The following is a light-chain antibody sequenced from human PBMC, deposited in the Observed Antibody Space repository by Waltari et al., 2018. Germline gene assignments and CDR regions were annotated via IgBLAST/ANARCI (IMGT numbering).Light chain of an antibody. V-gene: IGKV3-20*01. J-gene: IGKJ1*01. CDR1: QSVSRT. Sequence: EIVLTQSPGTLSSSPGERATLSCRASQSVSRTLAWYQQKPGQAPKLLIYGASIRATCIPDRFTGSGSGTDFSLTISSLEPEDFAIYFCQHYVRLPATFGQGTKVEIK. CDR3: QHYVRLPAT. CDR2: GAS.